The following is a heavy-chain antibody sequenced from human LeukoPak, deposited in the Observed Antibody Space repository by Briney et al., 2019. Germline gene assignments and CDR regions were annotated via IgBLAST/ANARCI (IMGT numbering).Heavy chain of an antibody. CDR1: GFTVSSNY. V-gene: IGHV3-53*01. CDR3: ARTRIQLWLRASDDAFDI. J-gene: IGHJ3*02. CDR2: IYSGGSK. Sequence: GGSLRLSCAASGFTVSSNYMSWVRQAPGKGLEWVSGIYSGGSKYYEDSVKGGFTISRDNSKNTLYLQMNSLGAEDTAVYYCARTRIQLWLRASDDAFDIWGQGTMVTVSS. D-gene: IGHD5-18*01.